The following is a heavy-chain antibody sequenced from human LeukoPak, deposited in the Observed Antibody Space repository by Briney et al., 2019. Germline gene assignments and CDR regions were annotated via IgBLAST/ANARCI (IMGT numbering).Heavy chain of an antibody. Sequence: GGSLRLSCAASGFTVSSNYMNWVRQAPGKGLEWVSGIGGSGTRTYYADSVRGRFTISRDTSRSTLYLQMNSLRAEDAAVYYCAKAPVTSCRGAFCYPFDYWGQGTLVTVSS. D-gene: IGHD2-15*01. V-gene: IGHV3-53*01. CDR3: AKAPVTSCRGAFCYPFDY. J-gene: IGHJ4*02. CDR2: IGGSGTRT. CDR1: GFTVSSNY.